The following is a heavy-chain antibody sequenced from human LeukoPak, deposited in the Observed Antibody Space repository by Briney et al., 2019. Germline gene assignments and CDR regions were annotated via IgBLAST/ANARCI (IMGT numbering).Heavy chain of an antibody. V-gene: IGHV3-21*01. D-gene: IGHD3-22*01. J-gene: IGHJ4*02. CDR3: VRLRRNSDTSGYYYYYDF. CDR1: GYTFRSFS. CDR2: ISVRSNYI. Sequence: GGSLRLSCAASGYTFRSFSINWVRQAPGKGLEWVSSISVRSNYIYYADSVRGRFTISRDDARDSLYLQMNSLRAEDTAVYYCVRLRRNSDTSGYYYYYDFWGQGTLVTVSS.